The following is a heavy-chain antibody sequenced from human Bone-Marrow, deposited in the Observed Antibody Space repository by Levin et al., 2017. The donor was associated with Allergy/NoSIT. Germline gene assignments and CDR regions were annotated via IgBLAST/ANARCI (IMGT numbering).Heavy chain of an antibody. CDR2: VSGSGDST. D-gene: IGHD1-26*01. V-gene: IGHV3-23*01. Sequence: GESLKISCAASGFTFYNYAMNWVRQAPGKGLEWVSTVSGSGDSTYYADSVKGRFTISRDNSKNTLYLQMNTLRADDTAVYCCAKDLRRGHTRCHDYWGQGTLVGVST. CDR3: AKDLRRGHTRCHDY. J-gene: IGHJ4*02. CDR1: GFTFYNYA.